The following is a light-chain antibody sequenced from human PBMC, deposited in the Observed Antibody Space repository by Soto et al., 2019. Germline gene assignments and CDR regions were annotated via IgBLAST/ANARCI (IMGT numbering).Light chain of an antibody. CDR2: AAS. V-gene: IGKV1-6*01. CDR1: QGIRSA. CDR3: LQDHDYQWT. Sequence: AIQLTQSPSSLSASVGDRVTITCRASQGIRSALGWYQQKPGKVPKLLIYAASTLQSGVPSRFSGSGSGTDFTLTISSLQPEDFATYYCLQDHDYQWTFGQGTKVDIK. J-gene: IGKJ2*02.